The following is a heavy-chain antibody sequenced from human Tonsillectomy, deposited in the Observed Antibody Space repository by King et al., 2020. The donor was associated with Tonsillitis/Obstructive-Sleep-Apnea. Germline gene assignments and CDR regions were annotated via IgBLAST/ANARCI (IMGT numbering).Heavy chain of an antibody. D-gene: IGHD3-10*01. CDR2: KSYWKP. V-gene: IGHV4-34*01. Sequence: QLQQWGAGLLKPSETLSLTCAVYGGSFSGYYWSWIRQPPGKGLEWIGGNKSYWKPQLQPVPQESSHHISRHVQEPVLPEAELCDRADTAVYYCARGGGRIGYYGSGSYKPFDYWGQGTLVTVSS. CDR1: GGSFSGYY. J-gene: IGHJ4*02. CDR3: ARGGGRIGYYGSGSYKPFDY.